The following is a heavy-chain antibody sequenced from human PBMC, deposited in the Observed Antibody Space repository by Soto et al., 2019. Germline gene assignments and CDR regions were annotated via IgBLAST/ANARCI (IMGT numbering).Heavy chain of an antibody. CDR2: IIPIFGTA. V-gene: IGHV1-69*01. Sequence: QVQLVQSGAEVKKPGSSVKVSCKAAGGTFSSYDISWVRQAPGQGLEGMGGIIPIFGTANYAQKFQGRVTITADESTSTAYIVLSSLRSEDTAVYYCARVAAAGPNRVQGTLVTVSS. CDR1: GGTFSSYD. CDR3: ARVAAAGPN. J-gene: IGHJ4*01. D-gene: IGHD6-13*01.